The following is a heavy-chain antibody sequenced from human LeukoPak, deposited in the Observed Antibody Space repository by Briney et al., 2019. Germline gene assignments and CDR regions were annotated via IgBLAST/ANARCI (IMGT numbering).Heavy chain of an antibody. J-gene: IGHJ4*02. V-gene: IGHV3-23*01. D-gene: IGHD1-26*01. Sequence: PGGSLRLSCAAFGFTFNNYVMNWVRQAPGKGLEWVSTISGNGDTTYYADSVKGRFTISRDNSKNTLYLQMNSLRAEDTAVYYCASIVGATHDPDDYWGQGTLVTVSS. CDR2: ISGNGDTT. CDR3: ASIVGATHDPDDY. CDR1: GFTFNNYV.